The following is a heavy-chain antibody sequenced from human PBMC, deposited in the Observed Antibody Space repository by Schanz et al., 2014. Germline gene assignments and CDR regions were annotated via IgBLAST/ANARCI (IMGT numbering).Heavy chain of an antibody. D-gene: IGHD6-13*01. CDR2: IYSGIGA. V-gene: IGHV3-66*01. Sequence: EGQLAESGGGLVQPGGSLRLSCAVSGFTVSSNHMSWVRQAPGKGLEWVSVIYSGIGAYYADSVKDRFTVSRDNSKNTVYLQMNRLRAEDTAVYYCAREEGWGIAAAGPKHYYDGMDVWGQGTTVTASS. CDR1: GFTVSSNH. CDR3: AREEGWGIAAAGPKHYYDGMDV. J-gene: IGHJ6*02.